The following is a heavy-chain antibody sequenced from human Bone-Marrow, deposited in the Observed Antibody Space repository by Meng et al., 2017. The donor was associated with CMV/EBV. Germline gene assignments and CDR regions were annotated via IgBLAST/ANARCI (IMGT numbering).Heavy chain of an antibody. D-gene: IGHD2-2*01. CDR1: FRSYT. CDR3: VRADPTKKSSSTSGLDY. Sequence: FRSYTMSWLRQDPGKGREGVSAIRSSSRYIYYAESVKGRFTISRDNDKNSLYLQMNSLRAEDTAVYYCVRADPTKKSSSTSGLDYWGQGTLVTVSS. CDR2: IRSSSRYI. J-gene: IGHJ4*02. V-gene: IGHV3-21*01.